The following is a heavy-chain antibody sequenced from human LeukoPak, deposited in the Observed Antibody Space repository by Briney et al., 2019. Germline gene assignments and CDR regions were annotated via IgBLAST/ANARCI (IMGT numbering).Heavy chain of an antibody. CDR2: ISSSSSYI. CDR1: GFTFSSYS. J-gene: IGHJ6*02. V-gene: IGHV3-21*01. CDR3: ARLTVTTKGYYGMDV. D-gene: IGHD4-17*01. Sequence: GGSLGLSCAASGFTFSSYSMNWVRQAPGKGLEWVSSISSSSSYIYYADSVKGRFTISRDNAKNSLYLQMNSLRAEDTAVYYCARLTVTTKGYYGMDVWGQGTTVTVSS.